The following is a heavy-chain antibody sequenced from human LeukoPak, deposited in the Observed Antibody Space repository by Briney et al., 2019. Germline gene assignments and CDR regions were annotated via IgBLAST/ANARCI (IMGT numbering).Heavy chain of an antibody. D-gene: IGHD2-2*01. Sequence: GGPLGLSCAVSGFIFGDYNMSWIGQPPGKGREGVSYISSRSSTIYYADSVKGRFTISRDNAKNSLYLQMNSLRAEGTAVYYCARACGSTSCYHYYYGMDVWGQGTTVTVSS. CDR1: GFIFGDYN. CDR3: ARACGSTSCYHYYYGMDV. J-gene: IGHJ6*02. CDR2: ISSRSSTI. V-gene: IGHV3-11*04.